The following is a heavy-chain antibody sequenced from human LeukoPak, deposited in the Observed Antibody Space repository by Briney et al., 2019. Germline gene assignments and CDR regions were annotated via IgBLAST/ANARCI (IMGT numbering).Heavy chain of an antibody. V-gene: IGHV3-74*01. D-gene: IGHD5-12*01. Sequence: GGSLRFSCAASGFTFSSYEMNWVRQAPGKGLEWVSHINSDGSSTSYADSVKGRFTISRDNAKSTLYLQMNSLRAEDTAVYYCAKDLTGYDDYWGQGTLVTVSS. CDR2: INSDGSST. CDR3: AKDLTGYDDY. J-gene: IGHJ4*02. CDR1: GFTFSSYE.